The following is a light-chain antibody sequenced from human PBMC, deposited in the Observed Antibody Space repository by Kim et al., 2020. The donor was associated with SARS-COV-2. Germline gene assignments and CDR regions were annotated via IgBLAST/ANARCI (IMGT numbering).Light chain of an antibody. Sequence: SPGERVTLSCRASQTVTSNYLAWFQEKPGQAPRLLIYAASSRATGIPDRFRGSGSGTDFTLTITRLEPEDSAIYYCHQYASSPGTFGQGTKVDIK. J-gene: IGKJ1*01. V-gene: IGKV3-20*01. CDR1: QTVTSNY. CDR2: AAS. CDR3: HQYASSPGT.